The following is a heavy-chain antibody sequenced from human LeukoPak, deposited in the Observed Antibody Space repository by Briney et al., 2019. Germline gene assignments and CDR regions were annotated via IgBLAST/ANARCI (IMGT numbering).Heavy chain of an antibody. J-gene: IGHJ4*02. CDR3: ARDPSYYDSSGYSADIGGFDY. V-gene: IGHV3-7*01. CDR1: GFTFSSYW. Sequence: GGSLRLSCAASGFTFSSYWMSWVRQAPGKGLEWVANIKQDGSEKYYVDSVKGRFTISRDNAKNSLYLQMNSLRAEDTAVYYCARDPSYYDSSGYSADIGGFDYWGQGTLVTVSS. D-gene: IGHD3-22*01. CDR2: IKQDGSEK.